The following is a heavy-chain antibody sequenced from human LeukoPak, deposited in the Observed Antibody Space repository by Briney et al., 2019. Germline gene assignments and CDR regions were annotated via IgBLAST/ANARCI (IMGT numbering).Heavy chain of an antibody. CDR2: ISSSSSYI. CDR3: ARDLWNPAAAGLGYYYYYYYGMDV. D-gene: IGHD6-13*01. J-gene: IGHJ6*02. V-gene: IGHV3-21*01. Sequence: NPGGSLRLSCAASGFTFSSYSMNWVRQAPGKGLEWVSSISSSSSYIYYADSVKGRFTISRDNAENSLYLQMNSLRAEDTAVYYCARDLWNPAAAGLGYYYYYYYGMDVWGQGTTVTVSS. CDR1: GFTFSSYS.